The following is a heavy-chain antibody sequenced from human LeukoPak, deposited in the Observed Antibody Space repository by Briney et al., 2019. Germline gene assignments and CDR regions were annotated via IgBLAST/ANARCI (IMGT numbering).Heavy chain of an antibody. V-gene: IGHV1-18*01. Sequence: ASVKVSCKTSGYSFTTSGISWVRQAPGQGLEWMGWISAYNGNTSYAQRLQGRVTMTTDTSTSTAYMELRSLRSDDTAVYYCARDAGVVVVPAAPILWGQGTLVTVSS. D-gene: IGHD2-2*01. CDR1: GYSFTTSG. J-gene: IGHJ4*02. CDR2: ISAYNGNT. CDR3: ARDAGVVVVPAAPIL.